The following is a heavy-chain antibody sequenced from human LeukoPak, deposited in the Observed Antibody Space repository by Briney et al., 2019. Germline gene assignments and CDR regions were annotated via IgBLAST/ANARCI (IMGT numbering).Heavy chain of an antibody. CDR2: IYYSGTT. V-gene: IGHV4-31*02. Sequence: LRLSCAASGFTFSSYAMSWIRQHPGKGLEWIGYIYYSGTTYYNPSLKSRVTISVDTSKNQFSLKLSSVTAADTAVYYCASSPLGYSFDYWGQGTLVTVSS. CDR3: ASSPLGYSFDY. J-gene: IGHJ4*02. CDR1: GFTFSSYA.